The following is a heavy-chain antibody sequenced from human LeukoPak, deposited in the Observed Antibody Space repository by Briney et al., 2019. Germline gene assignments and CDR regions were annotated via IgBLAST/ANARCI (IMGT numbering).Heavy chain of an antibody. CDR2: VAYDGSSK. D-gene: IGHD6-19*01. Sequence: PGRSLRLSCAASGFTFSDYALHWVRQAPGKGLEWVAFVAYDGSSKYYRDSVKGRFIISRDYSRNTLYLQMNSLRAEDTAVYYCAKDRLGYDYWGQGTLVTVSS. CDR1: GFTFSDYA. V-gene: IGHV3-30*04. CDR3: AKDRLGYDY. J-gene: IGHJ4*02.